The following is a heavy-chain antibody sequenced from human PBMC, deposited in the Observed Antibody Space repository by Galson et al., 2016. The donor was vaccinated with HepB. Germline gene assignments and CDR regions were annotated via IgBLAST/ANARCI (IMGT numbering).Heavy chain of an antibody. CDR3: TRDPASYN. CDR1: GFTFSTSP. Sequence: SLRLSCAASGFTFSTSPMSWVRRAPGKGLEWLSSINGSGDRTYYTDSVKGRFTIPRDTSKNTLYLQMSSLRVDDTALHYCTRDPASYNWGQGTLVLVSS. CDR2: INGSGDRT. D-gene: IGHD2-21*01. J-gene: IGHJ4*02. V-gene: IGHV3-23*01.